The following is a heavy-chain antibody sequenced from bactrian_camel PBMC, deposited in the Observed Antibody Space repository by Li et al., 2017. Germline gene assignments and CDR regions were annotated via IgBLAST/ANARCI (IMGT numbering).Heavy chain of an antibody. CDR2: IGSGGTT. V-gene: IGHV3S1*01. J-gene: IGHJ7*01. CDR1: GFTFSDYA. Sequence: QLVESGGGLVQPGGSLRLSCAVSGFTFSDYAMYWVRQPPGKGLEWVSTIGSGGTTYYSDSVKGRFTISRDNAKDTLYLQLNSLKTEDTAIYYCARGNASHGIHYWGKGTQVTVS.